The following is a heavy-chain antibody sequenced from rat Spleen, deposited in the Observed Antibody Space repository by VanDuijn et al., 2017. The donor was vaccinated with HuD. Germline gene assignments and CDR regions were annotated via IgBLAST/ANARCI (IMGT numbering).Heavy chain of an antibody. D-gene: IGHD4-3*01. CDR2: INTDSTTT. J-gene: IGHJ2*01. CDR1: GFTFSNYG. Sequence: EVQLVEAGGGLVQPGRSLKLSCAASGFTFSNYGMAWVRQAPGKGLEWVGEINTDSTTTKYAPSLKDKFTIYRDNAQNTLYLQMSKLGSEDTAIYYCVREDRGVDYWGQGVMVTVSS. V-gene: IGHV4-2*01. CDR3: VREDRGVDY.